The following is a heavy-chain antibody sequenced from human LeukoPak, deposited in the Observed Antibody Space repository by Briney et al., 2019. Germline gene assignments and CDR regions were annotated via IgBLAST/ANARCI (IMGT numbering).Heavy chain of an antibody. CDR3: AKAQELYGNFVDY. D-gene: IGHD2-8*01. CDR2: IYYTGNT. Sequence: SETLSLTCTVSGASISSGDYYWSWIRQHPGKGLEWIGYIYYTGNTYYNPSLKSRITILVDTSKNQFSLKLHSVTAADTAVYYCAKAQELYGNFVDYWGQGTLVTVSS. CDR1: GASISSGDYY. V-gene: IGHV4-31*03. J-gene: IGHJ4*02.